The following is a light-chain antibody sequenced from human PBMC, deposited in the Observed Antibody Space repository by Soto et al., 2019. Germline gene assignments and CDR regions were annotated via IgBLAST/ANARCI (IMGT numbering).Light chain of an antibody. CDR2: EVS. J-gene: IGLJ2*01. V-gene: IGLV2-8*01. Sequence: QSALTQPPSASGSPGQSVTISCTGTSSCVGGYNFVSWYQQHPGKAPKLMIYEVSERHSGVPDRFSGSKSGNTASLTVSGLQAEDESDYYCSSYACRNIVVFGGGTKLTVL. CDR3: SSYACRNIVV. CDR1: SSCVGGYNF.